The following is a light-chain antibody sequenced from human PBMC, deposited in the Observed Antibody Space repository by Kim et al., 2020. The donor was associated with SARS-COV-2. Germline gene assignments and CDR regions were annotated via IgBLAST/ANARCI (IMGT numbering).Light chain of an antibody. J-gene: IGLJ3*02. CDR3: SSYTSSSTWV. Sequence: GESIATPTSETHSDVGGYTSWSWHQQNPGKAPKLMIYDVSKRPSGVSNRFSGSKSGNTASLTISGLQAEDEADYYCSSYTSSSTWVFGGGTKVTVL. CDR2: DVS. CDR1: HSDVGGYTS. V-gene: IGLV2-14*04.